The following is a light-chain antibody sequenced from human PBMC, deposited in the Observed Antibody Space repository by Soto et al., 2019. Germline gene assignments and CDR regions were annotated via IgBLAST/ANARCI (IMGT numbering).Light chain of an antibody. CDR2: FAS. CDR1: QDIGSH. V-gene: IGKV1D-16*01. J-gene: IGKJ5*01. CDR3: QQFRSFPIT. Sequence: DIQMTQSPSSPSASVGDRVTITCRASQDIGSHLAWYQQKPEKAPKSLIYFASTLQSGVPSRFSASGSGTDFTLTISSLQPEDFATYYCQQFRSFPITFGQGTRLEIK.